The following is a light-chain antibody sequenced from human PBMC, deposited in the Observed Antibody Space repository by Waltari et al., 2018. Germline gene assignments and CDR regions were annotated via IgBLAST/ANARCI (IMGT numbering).Light chain of an antibody. CDR1: QSIGSW. J-gene: IGKJ3*01. CDR3: QQYTTFPT. Sequence: DIQMSQSPSTLYASVGDGVPITCRASQSIGSWLAWYQQKPGKAPKLLIYKASSLEGGVPSRFSGRGSGTDFTFTISSLQPDDFAVYFCQQYTTFPTFGPGTKVDI. CDR2: KAS. V-gene: IGKV1-5*03.